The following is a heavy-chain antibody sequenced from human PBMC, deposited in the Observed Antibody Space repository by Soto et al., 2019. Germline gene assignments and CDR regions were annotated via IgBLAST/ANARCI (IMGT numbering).Heavy chain of an antibody. D-gene: IGHD1-26*01. V-gene: IGHV1-69*12. Sequence: QVQLVQSGAEVKKPGSSVKVSCKASGGTFSSYAISWVRQAPGQGLEWMGGIIPIFGTANYAQKFQGRVTXXAXDXXSTAYMELSSLRSEDTAVYYCARWVWELPQYYFDYWGQGTLVTVSS. CDR2: IIPIFGTA. J-gene: IGHJ4*02. CDR3: ARWVWELPQYYFDY. CDR1: GGTFSSYA.